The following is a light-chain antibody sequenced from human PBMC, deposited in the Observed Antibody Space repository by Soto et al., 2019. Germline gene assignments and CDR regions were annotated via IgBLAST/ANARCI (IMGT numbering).Light chain of an antibody. CDR3: QQYNSSPLT. V-gene: IGKV1-5*01. Sequence: DIQMTQSPSTLSASIGDTVTITCRANQSISSWLAWYQQKPGKAPKLLISEGSSLESGVPSRFSGSGSGTEFTLTISSLQPDDLAAYYCQQYNSSPLTFGVRTKVEIK. CDR2: EGS. J-gene: IGKJ4*01. CDR1: QSISSW.